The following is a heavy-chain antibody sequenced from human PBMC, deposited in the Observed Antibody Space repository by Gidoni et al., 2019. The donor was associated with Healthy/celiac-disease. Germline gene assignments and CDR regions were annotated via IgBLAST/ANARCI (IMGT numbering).Heavy chain of an antibody. Sequence: QLQLQESGSGLVKPSQTLSLTFPVSGGSISSGGYSWSWIRQPPGKGLEWIGYIYHSGSTYYNPSLKSRVTISVDRSKNQFSLKLSSVTAADTAVYYCATYYYDSSGYYRDYWGQGTLVTVSS. CDR1: GGSISSGGYS. CDR2: IYHSGST. D-gene: IGHD3-22*01. V-gene: IGHV4-30-2*01. J-gene: IGHJ4*02. CDR3: ATYYYDSSGYYRDY.